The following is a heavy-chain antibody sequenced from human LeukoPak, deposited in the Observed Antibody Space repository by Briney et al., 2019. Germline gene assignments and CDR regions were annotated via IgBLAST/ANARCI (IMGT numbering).Heavy chain of an antibody. CDR1: GGSISSYY. V-gene: IGHV4-4*07. CDR2: IYTSGST. Sequence: SQTLSLTCTVSGGSISSYYWGWIRQPAGKGLEWIGRIYTSGSTDYNPSLKSRVTMSVDTSKNQFSLKLSSVTAADTAVYYCARDLIAAAGTNWFDPWGQGTLVTVSS. J-gene: IGHJ5*02. D-gene: IGHD6-13*01. CDR3: ARDLIAAAGTNWFDP.